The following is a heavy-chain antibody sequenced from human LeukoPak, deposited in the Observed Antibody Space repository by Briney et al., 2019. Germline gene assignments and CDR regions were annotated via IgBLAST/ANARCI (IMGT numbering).Heavy chain of an antibody. D-gene: IGHD2-21*01. Sequence: GGSLRLSCAASGFTFSSYWMSWVRQAPGKGLEWVANINQDRSEKYYVDCVKGRFTIARDNAKNSLYLQMSSLRAEDTAVYYCARDRGDPTIYWGQGTLVTVSS. CDR2: INQDRSEK. CDR1: GFTFSSYW. J-gene: IGHJ4*02. CDR3: ARDRGDPTIY. V-gene: IGHV3-7*01.